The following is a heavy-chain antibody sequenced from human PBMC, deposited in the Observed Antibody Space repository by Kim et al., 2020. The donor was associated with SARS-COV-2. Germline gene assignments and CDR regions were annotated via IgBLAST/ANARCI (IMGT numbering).Heavy chain of an antibody. Sequence: SETLSLTCAVYGGSFSGYYWSWIRQPPGKGLEWIGEINHSGSTNYNPSLKSQVTISVDTSKNQFSLKLSSVTAADTAVYYCARGGRSSSSHYYYYYGMDVWGQGTTVTVSS. D-gene: IGHD6-6*01. J-gene: IGHJ6*02. CDR3: ARGGRSSSSHYYYYYGMDV. V-gene: IGHV4-34*01. CDR1: GGSFSGYY. CDR2: INHSGST.